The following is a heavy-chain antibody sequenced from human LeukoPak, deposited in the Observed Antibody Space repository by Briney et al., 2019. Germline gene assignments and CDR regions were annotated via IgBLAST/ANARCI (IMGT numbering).Heavy chain of an antibody. CDR3: ARAFGGNGWYSDY. D-gene: IGHD3-16*01. J-gene: IGHJ4*02. Sequence: GGSLRLSCEGSGFTFSSYAMSWVGQAPGKGVEGVSAIIGSGGSTYYADSVKGRFTISRDNSKNTLYLQMNSLRAEDTAVYYCARAFGGNGWYSDYWGQGTLVTVSS. CDR2: IIGSGGST. V-gene: IGHV3-23*01. CDR1: GFTFSSYA.